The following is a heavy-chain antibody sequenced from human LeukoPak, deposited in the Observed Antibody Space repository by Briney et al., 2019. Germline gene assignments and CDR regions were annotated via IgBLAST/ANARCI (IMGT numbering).Heavy chain of an antibody. CDR1: GGSISSYS. J-gene: IGHJ4*02. Sequence: PSETLSLTCIVSGGSISSYSWTWIRQPAGEGLEWIGRIYTSGTTNYEPSLKSRVTISVDTSKNQFSLKLSSVSAADTAVYYCARGGWSVDYWGQGTLVTVSS. D-gene: IGHD6-19*01. V-gene: IGHV4-4*07. CDR3: ARGGWSVDY. CDR2: IYTSGTT.